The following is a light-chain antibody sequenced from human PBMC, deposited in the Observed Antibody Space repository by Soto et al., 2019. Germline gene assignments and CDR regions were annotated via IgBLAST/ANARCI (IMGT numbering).Light chain of an antibody. CDR3: QQRSNWQVT. V-gene: IGKV3-11*01. CDR2: DAS. J-gene: IGKJ5*01. Sequence: EIVLTQSPVTLSLSPGERATLSCRASQSVSSSLAWYQQKPGQAPRLLIYDASNRATGIPARFSGSGSGTDFTLTISSLEPEDVAVYYCQQRSNWQVTFGQGTRLEI. CDR1: QSVSSS.